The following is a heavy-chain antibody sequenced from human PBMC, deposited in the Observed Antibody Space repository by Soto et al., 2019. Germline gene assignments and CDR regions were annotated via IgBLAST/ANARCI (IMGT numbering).Heavy chain of an antibody. CDR2: IHYSGST. D-gene: IGHD3-10*01. J-gene: IGHJ4*02. V-gene: IGHV4-39*01. Sequence: SETLSLTCTVSGDSISSSTYYWGWIRQSPGKGLEWIGNIHYSGSTYNNPSLKSRVTISVDTSKNQFSLKLSSVTAADTAVYYCASYYYVSGDYRPFDYWGQGTLVTVSS. CDR1: GDSISSSTYY. CDR3: ASYYYVSGDYRPFDY.